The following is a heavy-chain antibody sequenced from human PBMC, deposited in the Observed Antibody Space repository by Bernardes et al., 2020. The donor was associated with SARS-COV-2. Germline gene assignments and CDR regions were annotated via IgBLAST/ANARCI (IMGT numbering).Heavy chain of an antibody. Sequence: GGSLRLSCAASGFTFRRYWMSWVRQAPGKGLEWVANINQDGSEKYYLDSVKGRFTISRDNAENSLSLQMNSLRAEDTAVYYCVRDPIAARPIFDYWDQGTLVTVSS. CDR3: VRDPIAARPIFDY. CDR1: GFTFRRYW. J-gene: IGHJ4*02. CDR2: INQDGSEK. D-gene: IGHD6-6*01. V-gene: IGHV3-7*03.